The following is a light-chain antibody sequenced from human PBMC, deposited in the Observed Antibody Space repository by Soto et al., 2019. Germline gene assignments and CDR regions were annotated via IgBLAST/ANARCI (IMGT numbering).Light chain of an antibody. CDR3: QRYGRAPWT. Sequence: EIVLTQSPGTLSSSPGERATLSCRASESVSSNYLAWYQQRPGQAPRLLIYAASNRARGIPDRFGGSASGTVFPLTGSRLEPEYVAVYYWQRYGRAPWTFGQGTKL. J-gene: IGKJ1*01. CDR1: ESVSSNY. V-gene: IGKV3-20*01. CDR2: AAS.